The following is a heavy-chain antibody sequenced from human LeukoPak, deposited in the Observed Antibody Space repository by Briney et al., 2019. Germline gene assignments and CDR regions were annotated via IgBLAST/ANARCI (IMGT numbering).Heavy chain of an antibody. CDR3: ARGPIAAAGITRRYNWFDP. CDR2: INHSGST. V-gene: IGHV4-34*01. J-gene: IGHJ5*02. D-gene: IGHD6-13*01. CDR1: GGSFSGYY. Sequence: SETLSLTCAVYGGSFSGYYWSWVRQPPGKGLEWIGEINHSGSTNYNPSLKSRVTISVDTSKNQFSLKLSSVTAADTAVYYCARGPIAAAGITRRYNWFDPWGQGTLVTGSS.